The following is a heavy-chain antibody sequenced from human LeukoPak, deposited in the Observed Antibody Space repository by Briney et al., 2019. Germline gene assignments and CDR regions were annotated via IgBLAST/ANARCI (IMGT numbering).Heavy chain of an antibody. CDR3: ARNYCRGGTCYPYFDY. D-gene: IGHD2-15*01. J-gene: IGHJ4*02. CDR1: GDSISSGIYY. V-gene: IGHV4-61*02. Sequence: SETLSLTCTVSGDSISSGIYYWSWIRQPAGKGLEWIGSGSTNYNPSLKSRLTISLDTSKNQFSLKLSSVTAADTAVYYCARNYCRGGTCYPYFDYWGQGTLVTVSS. CDR2: SGST.